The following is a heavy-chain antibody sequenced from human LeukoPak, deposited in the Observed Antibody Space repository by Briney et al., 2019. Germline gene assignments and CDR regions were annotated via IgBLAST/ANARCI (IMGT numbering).Heavy chain of an antibody. D-gene: IGHD6-6*01. J-gene: IGHJ4*02. CDR3: ARAPDSSSWRY. CDR1: GGSISSYC. V-gene: IGHV4-59*01. Sequence: SETLSLTCTVSGGSISSYCWSWIRQPPGKGLEWIGYIYYSGSTNYNPSLKSRVTLSVDTSKNQFSLKLSSVTAADTAVYYCARAPDSSSWRYWGQGTLVTVSS. CDR2: IYYSGST.